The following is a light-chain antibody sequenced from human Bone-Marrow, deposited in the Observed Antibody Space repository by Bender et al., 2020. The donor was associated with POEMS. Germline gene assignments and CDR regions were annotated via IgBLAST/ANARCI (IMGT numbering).Light chain of an antibody. J-gene: IGLJ2*01. CDR1: SSNIGNNL. Sequence: QSVVTQPPSASGTPGQRVTISCSGGSSNIGNNLVNWYQQVPGTAPKLLIYSNNQRPSGVPDRFSGSKSGNTASLTVSGLQAEDEADYYCSSYAGSNNLVFGGGTKLTVL. CDR3: SSYAGSNNLV. V-gene: IGLV1-44*01. CDR2: SNN.